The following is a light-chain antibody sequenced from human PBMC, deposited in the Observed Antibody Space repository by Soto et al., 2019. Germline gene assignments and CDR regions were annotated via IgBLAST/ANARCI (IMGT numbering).Light chain of an antibody. Sequence: EIVMTQSPATLYVSPGERATLSCRASQSVSSNLAWYQQNPGQAPRLLIYGASTRATGIPARFSGSGSGTEFTLTISSLQSEDFAVYYCQQYNNWPLTFGGGTKVEIK. J-gene: IGKJ4*01. CDR3: QQYNNWPLT. CDR2: GAS. V-gene: IGKV3-15*01. CDR1: QSVSSN.